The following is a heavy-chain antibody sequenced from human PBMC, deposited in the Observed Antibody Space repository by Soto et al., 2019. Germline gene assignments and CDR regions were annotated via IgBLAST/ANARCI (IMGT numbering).Heavy chain of an antibody. V-gene: IGHV1-3*01. D-gene: IGHD6-13*01. J-gene: IGHJ6*02. CDR1: GYTFTTYA. Sequence: QVQLVQSGAEVKKPGASVKVSCKASGYTFTTYAMHWVRQAPGQRLEWMGWVNVGNGNTKYSQKFKGRVTITRDTSASTAYMELSSLRSEDTAVFYCARDRVLTAAGLIYYAMDVWGQGTTVTVS. CDR2: VNVGNGNT. CDR3: ARDRVLTAAGLIYYAMDV.